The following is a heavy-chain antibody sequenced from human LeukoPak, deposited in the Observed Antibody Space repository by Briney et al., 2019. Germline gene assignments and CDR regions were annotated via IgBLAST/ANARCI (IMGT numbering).Heavy chain of an antibody. Sequence: ASVKVSCKASGYTFTGYYMHWVRQAPGQGLEWMGWINPNSGGTNYAQKFQGWVTMTRDTSISTAYMELSRLRSDDTAVYYCAASFSGSYFTDYWGQGTLVTVSS. J-gene: IGHJ4*02. CDR1: GYTFTGYY. V-gene: IGHV1-2*04. CDR3: AASFSGSYFTDY. CDR2: INPNSGGT. D-gene: IGHD1-26*01.